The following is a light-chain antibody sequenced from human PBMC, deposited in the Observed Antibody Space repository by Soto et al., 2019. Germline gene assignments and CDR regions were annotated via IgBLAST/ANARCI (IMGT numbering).Light chain of an antibody. Sequence: IVMTQSPATLSVSPGERATLSCRASQSVSSNLAWYQQQPGQAPRLLIYGASTRATGIPARFSGSGSGTEFTLTISSLQSEDFAVYYCQQYNNWRALTFGGGTKVEIK. V-gene: IGKV3-15*01. CDR2: GAS. J-gene: IGKJ4*01. CDR1: QSVSSN. CDR3: QQYNNWRALT.